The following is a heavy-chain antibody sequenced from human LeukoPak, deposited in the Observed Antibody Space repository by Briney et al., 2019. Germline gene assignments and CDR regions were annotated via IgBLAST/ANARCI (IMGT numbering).Heavy chain of an antibody. V-gene: IGHV3-23*01. J-gene: IGHJ3*02. CDR3: ARGNGDYGVYAFDT. CDR1: GFTFSDYV. Sequence: GGSLRLSCAASGFTFSDYVMSWVRQAPGKGLEWVSAISESGGTTYYADSVKGRVTISRDNSKNTLYLQMNSLRVEDTAVYYCARGNGDYGVYAFDTWGQGTMVTVSS. D-gene: IGHD4-17*01. CDR2: ISESGGTT.